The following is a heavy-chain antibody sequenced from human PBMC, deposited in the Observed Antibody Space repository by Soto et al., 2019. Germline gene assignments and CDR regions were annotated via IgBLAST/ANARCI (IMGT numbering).Heavy chain of an antibody. Sequence: PGEALKISCKGSGYSFTTYWIGWVRQMPGKGLEWMGIIYPGDSDTTYSPSFQGQVTILVDKSISTAYLQWDSLKASDTAMYYCARLSSGCDYLGQGTLVTVSS. CDR1: GYSFTTYW. CDR2: IYPGDSDT. V-gene: IGHV5-51*01. CDR3: ARLSSGCDY. D-gene: IGHD6-19*01. J-gene: IGHJ4*02.